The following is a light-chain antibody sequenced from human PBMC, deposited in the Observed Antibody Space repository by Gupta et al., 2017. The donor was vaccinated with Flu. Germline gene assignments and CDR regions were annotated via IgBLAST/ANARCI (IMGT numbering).Light chain of an antibody. CDR1: RSDFGDYNY. J-gene: IGLJ1*01. CDR2: NVG. V-gene: IGLV2-14*01. Sequence: QSALTQPASVSGSPGQATTISCSGTRSDFGDYNYVSWYQHSPGEAPRLMIFNVGVRPSGVSNRFSGSISGNTASLTISGLQAEDEGDYFCISYSSSSSFVFGSGTKVTVL. CDR3: ISYSSSSSFV.